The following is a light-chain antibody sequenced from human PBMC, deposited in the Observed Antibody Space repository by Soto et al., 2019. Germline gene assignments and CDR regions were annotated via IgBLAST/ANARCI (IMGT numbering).Light chain of an antibody. CDR1: QSVSSSY. Sequence: EILLTQSPGTLSFSPGERATLSCRASQSVSSSYLAWYQQKPGQAPRLLIYGASNRATGIPDRFSGSGSGTDFTLTISRLEPEDFAVYYCQQYGSSITFGQGTKVDIK. J-gene: IGKJ1*01. V-gene: IGKV3-20*01. CDR3: QQYGSSIT. CDR2: GAS.